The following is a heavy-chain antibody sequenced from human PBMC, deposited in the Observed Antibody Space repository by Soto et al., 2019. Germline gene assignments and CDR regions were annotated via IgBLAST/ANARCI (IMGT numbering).Heavy chain of an antibody. V-gene: IGHV3-13*01. D-gene: IGHD5-18*01. Sequence: HPGGSLRLSCAASGFTFSSYDMHWVRQSTGKGLEWVSAIGTAGDTYYPGSVKGRFTISRENAKNSLYLQMTSLRAGDTAVYYCARGGIYSSHYYYGMDVWGQGTTVTVSS. J-gene: IGHJ6*02. CDR2: IGTAGDT. CDR3: ARGGIYSSHYYYGMDV. CDR1: GFTFSSYD.